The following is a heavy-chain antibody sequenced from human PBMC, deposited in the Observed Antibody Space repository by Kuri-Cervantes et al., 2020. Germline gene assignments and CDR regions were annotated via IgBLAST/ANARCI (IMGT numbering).Heavy chain of an antibody. J-gene: IGHJ4*02. Sequence: SETLSLTCTVSGGSVNNYYWSWLRQPAGKGLEWIGRVYTSASTNYNPSLKSRVTISVDTSKNQFSLKLSSVTAADTAVYYCARIITPTAVTTWDYYFDYWGQGTLVTVSS. V-gene: IGHV4-4*07. CDR1: GGSVNNYY. D-gene: IGHD4-17*01. CDR3: ARIITPTAVTTWDYYFDY. CDR2: VYTSAST.